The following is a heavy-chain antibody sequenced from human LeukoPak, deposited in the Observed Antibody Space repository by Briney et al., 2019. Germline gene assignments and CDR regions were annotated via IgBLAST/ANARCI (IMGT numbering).Heavy chain of an antibody. CDR1: GGSISSYY. CDR2: IYYSGST. Sequence: SETLSLTCTVSGGSISSYYWSWIRQPPGKGLEWIGYIYYSGSTNYNPSLKSRVTISVDTSKNQFSLKLSSATAADTAVYYCARETDYVFHWGQGTLVTVSS. D-gene: IGHD3-16*01. CDR3: ARETDYVFH. J-gene: IGHJ4*02. V-gene: IGHV4-59*01.